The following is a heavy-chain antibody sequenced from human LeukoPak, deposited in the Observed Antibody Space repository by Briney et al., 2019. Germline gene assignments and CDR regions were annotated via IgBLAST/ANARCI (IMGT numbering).Heavy chain of an antibody. V-gene: IGHV3-7*01. CDR3: ARIGYSSSSFDY. J-gene: IGHJ4*02. D-gene: IGHD6-6*01. CDR1: GFTFSNYW. CDR2: IKQDGSVK. Sequence: PGGSLRLSCAASGFTFSNYWMSWVRQAPGKGLEWVANIKQDGSVKYYVDSVKGRFTISRDNTKNSLYLHMNSLRAEDTAVYYCARIGYSSSSFDYWGQGTLVTVSS.